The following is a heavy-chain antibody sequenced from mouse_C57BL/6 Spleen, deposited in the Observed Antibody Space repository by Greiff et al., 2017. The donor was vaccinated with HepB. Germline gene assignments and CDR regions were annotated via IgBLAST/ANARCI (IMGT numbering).Heavy chain of an antibody. D-gene: IGHD2-4*01. J-gene: IGHJ2*01. V-gene: IGHV1-5*01. Sequence: EVQLQQSGTVLARPGASVKMSCKTSGYTFTSYWMHWVKQRPGQGLEWIGAIYPGNSDTSYNQKFKGKAKLTAVTSASTAYMELSSLTNEDSAVYYCTRRGYDDYDVHFDYWGQGTTLTVSS. CDR2: IYPGNSDT. CDR1: GYTFTSYW. CDR3: TRRGYDDYDVHFDY.